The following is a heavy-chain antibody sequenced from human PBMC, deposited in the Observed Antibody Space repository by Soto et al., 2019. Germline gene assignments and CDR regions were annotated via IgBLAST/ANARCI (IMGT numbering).Heavy chain of an antibody. CDR1: GFTFSNAW. CDR3: AYYYDSSGYYLDY. V-gene: IGHV3-15*07. Sequence: GGSLRLSCAASGFTFSNAWMNWVRQAPGKGLEWVGRIKSKTDGGTTDYAAPVKGRFTISRDDSKNTLYLQMNSLKTEDTAVYYCAYYYDSSGYYLDYWGQGTLVTVSS. J-gene: IGHJ4*02. CDR2: IKSKTDGGTT. D-gene: IGHD3-22*01.